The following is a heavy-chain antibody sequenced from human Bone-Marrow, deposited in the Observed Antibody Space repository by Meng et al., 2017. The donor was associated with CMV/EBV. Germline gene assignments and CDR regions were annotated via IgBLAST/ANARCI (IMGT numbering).Heavy chain of an antibody. CDR3: AKEGRGYSYFDY. V-gene: IGHV3-30*04. Sequence: GESLKISCVASGFTFSSFAMHWVRQAPGKGLEWVAVISYDGSHEHYADSVEGRFTISRDNSKNTLYLQMNSLRAEDTALYYCAKEGRGYSYFDYWGQGTLVTVYS. CDR1: GFTFSSFA. CDR2: ISYDGSHE. J-gene: IGHJ4*02. D-gene: IGHD5-18*01.